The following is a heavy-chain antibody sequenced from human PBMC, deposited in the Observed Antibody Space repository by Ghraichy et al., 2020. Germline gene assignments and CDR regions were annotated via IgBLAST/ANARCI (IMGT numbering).Heavy chain of an antibody. CDR1: GGSISRYY. CDR3: ARHVVDYGLDY. V-gene: IGHV4-59*01. J-gene: IGHJ4*02. Sequence: SQTLSLTCTFSGGSISRYYCSWIRQPPGKGLEWIGYIYYSGSTNYNPSLNSLVTISVDTSKNQFSLKLSSVTSADTAVYYCARHVVDYGLDYCGQGSLVTVST. D-gene: IGHD4-17*01. CDR2: IYYSGST.